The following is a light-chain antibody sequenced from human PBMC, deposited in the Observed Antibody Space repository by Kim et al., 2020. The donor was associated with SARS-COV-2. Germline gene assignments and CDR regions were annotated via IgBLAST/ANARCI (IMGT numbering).Light chain of an antibody. V-gene: IGKV1-5*01. Sequence: GDRVTITCRASQSVSSLLAWYQQKPGKAPNLLIYDASSLKSGVPSRFSGRGSGTQFTLTIRSLQPDDFATYFCQQYNTSPRTFGQGTKVDI. CDR2: DAS. J-gene: IGKJ1*01. CDR1: QSVSSL. CDR3: QQYNTSPRT.